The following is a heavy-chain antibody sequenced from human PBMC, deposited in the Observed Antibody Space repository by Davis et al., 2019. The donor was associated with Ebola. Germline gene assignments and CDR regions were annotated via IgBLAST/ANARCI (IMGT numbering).Heavy chain of an antibody. Sequence: SETLSLTCTVSGGSFSSYYWSWIRLPPGKGLEWIGYIYYSGNTKYNPSLKSRVTMSVDTSKNLFSLKLSSVTAADTAVYYCARGRVSMIRGVIHWFDPWGQGTQVTVSS. J-gene: IGHJ5*02. V-gene: IGHV4-59*01. CDR3: ARGRVSMIRGVIHWFDP. CDR1: GGSFSSYY. D-gene: IGHD3-10*01. CDR2: IYYSGNT.